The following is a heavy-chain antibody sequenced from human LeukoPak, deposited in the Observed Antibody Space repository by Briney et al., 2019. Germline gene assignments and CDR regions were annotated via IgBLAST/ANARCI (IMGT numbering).Heavy chain of an antibody. Sequence: SQTLSLTCAISRDSVSSKSAAWDWIRPSPSGGLEWLGRTGYRSKWNNDYAVSVRGRITINPDTSKNQFSLLLNSVTPEDTAVYYCARYSGLGVPDYWGQGTLVTVSS. CDR3: ARYSGLGVPDY. CDR1: RDSVSSKSAA. V-gene: IGHV6-1*01. CDR2: TGYRSKWNN. J-gene: IGHJ4*02. D-gene: IGHD2-21*01.